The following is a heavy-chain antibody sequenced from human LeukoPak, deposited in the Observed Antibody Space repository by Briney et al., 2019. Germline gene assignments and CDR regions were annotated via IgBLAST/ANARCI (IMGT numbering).Heavy chain of an antibody. Sequence: GGSLRLSCAPSGLTFCTYWMNWVRRAPGKGLEWVANINQDGSLTYYMDSVKGRFTISRDNAKNSLYLQMNSLRGEDTAVYYCASGYAGGWSSFHYWGQGTLVTVSS. J-gene: IGHJ4*02. CDR2: INQDGSLT. D-gene: IGHD6-19*01. V-gene: IGHV3-7*01. CDR3: ASGYAGGWSSFHY. CDR1: GLTFCTYW.